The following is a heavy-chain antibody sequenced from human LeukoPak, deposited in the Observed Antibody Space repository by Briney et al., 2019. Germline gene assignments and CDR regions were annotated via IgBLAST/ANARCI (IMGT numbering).Heavy chain of an antibody. CDR2: IKQDESEK. J-gene: IGHJ4*02. CDR1: GFTFSNYW. CDR3: ARLEISGQYRHFDY. D-gene: IGHD6-25*01. V-gene: IGHV3-7*01. Sequence: PGGSLRLSCAASGFTFSNYWMTWVRQAPGKGPEWVANIKQDESEKSYVDSVKGRFTISRDNAKNSLYLQMNSLRAEDTAVYYCARLEISGQYRHFDYWGQGTLVTVSS.